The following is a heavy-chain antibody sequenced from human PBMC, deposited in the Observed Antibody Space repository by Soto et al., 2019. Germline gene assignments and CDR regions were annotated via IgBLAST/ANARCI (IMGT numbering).Heavy chain of an antibody. J-gene: IGHJ5*01. D-gene: IGHD6-13*01. Sequence: SETLSLTCAVYGGSFSAYYWSWIRQAPGKGLEWIGEIIHSGSTNSNPSLKSRVTISVDASKNQFSLSLSSVTAADTAVYYCARSGRQQLGRRNWFDFWGQGTLVT. CDR2: IIHSGST. CDR1: GGSFSAYY. CDR3: ARSGRQQLGRRNWFDF. V-gene: IGHV4-34*12.